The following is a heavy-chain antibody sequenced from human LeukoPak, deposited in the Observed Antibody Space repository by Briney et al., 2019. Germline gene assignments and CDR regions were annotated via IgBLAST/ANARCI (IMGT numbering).Heavy chain of an antibody. CDR2: INPNSGGT. CDR3: ARDRGSRTRFYFDY. V-gene: IGHV1-2*02. CDR1: GYTFTGYY. J-gene: IGHJ4*02. Sequence: ASVKVSCKASGYTFTGYYMHWVRQAPGQGLEWMGWINPNSGGTNYAQKFQGRVTMTRDTSISTAYMELSRLRSDDTAVYYCARDRGSRTRFYFDYWGQGTLVTVSS. D-gene: IGHD2-2*01.